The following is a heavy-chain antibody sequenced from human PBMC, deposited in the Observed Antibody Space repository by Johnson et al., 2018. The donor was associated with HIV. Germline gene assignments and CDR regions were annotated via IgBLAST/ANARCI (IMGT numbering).Heavy chain of an antibody. CDR1: GFTFSSYW. CDR2: IKQDGSEK. J-gene: IGHJ3*02. V-gene: IGHV3-7*01. CDR3: AREMTTGAFDI. Sequence: QLVESGGGLVQPGGSLRLSCAASGFTFSSYWMSWVRQAPGKGLEWVANIKQDGSEKYYVDSVKGRFTLSRDNSKNTLNLQINSLSAEDTAMYYCAREMTTGAFDIWGQGTMVTVSS. D-gene: IGHD1-14*01.